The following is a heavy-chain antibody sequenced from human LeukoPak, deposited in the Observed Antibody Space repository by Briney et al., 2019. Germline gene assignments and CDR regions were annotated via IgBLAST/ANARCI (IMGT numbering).Heavy chain of an antibody. CDR2: IRYDGSNK. D-gene: IGHD6-19*01. CDR3: AKPLMYSSGWYESSYYYYYMDV. J-gene: IGHJ6*03. Sequence: GRSLRLSCAASGFTFSSYGMHWVRQAPGKGLEWVAFIRYDGSNKYYADSVKGRFTISRDNSKNTLYLQMNSLRAEDTAVYYCAKPLMYSSGWYESSYYYYYMDVWGKGTTVTISS. V-gene: IGHV3-30*02. CDR1: GFTFSSYG.